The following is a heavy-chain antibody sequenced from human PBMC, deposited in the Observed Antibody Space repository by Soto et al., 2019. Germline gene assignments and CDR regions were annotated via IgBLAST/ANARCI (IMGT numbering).Heavy chain of an antibody. D-gene: IGHD4-17*01. J-gene: IGHJ6*02. CDR2: IYYSGST. V-gene: IGHV4-59*01. CDR1: GCSISSYY. Sequence: SETLSLTCPVSGCSISSYYWSWIRQPPGKGLEWIGYIYYSGSTNYNPSLKSRVTISVDTSKNQFSLKLSSVTAADTAVYYCARNYYGDYPLYYYYGMDVWGQGTTVTVSS. CDR3: ARNYYGDYPLYYYYGMDV.